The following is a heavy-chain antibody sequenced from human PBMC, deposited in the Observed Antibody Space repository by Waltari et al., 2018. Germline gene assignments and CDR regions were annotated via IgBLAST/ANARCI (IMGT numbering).Heavy chain of an antibody. D-gene: IGHD3-10*01. Sequence: EVQLLESGGGLVQPGGSLRLSCAASGFTFSSYAMRWVRQAPGKGLEWVSAISGSGGSTYYADSVKGRFTISRDNSKNTLYLQMNSLRAEDTAVYYCAKDISGSGSYYADYWGQGTLVTVSS. J-gene: IGHJ4*02. CDR3: AKDISGSGSYYADY. CDR1: GFTFSSYA. V-gene: IGHV3-23*01. CDR2: ISGSGGST.